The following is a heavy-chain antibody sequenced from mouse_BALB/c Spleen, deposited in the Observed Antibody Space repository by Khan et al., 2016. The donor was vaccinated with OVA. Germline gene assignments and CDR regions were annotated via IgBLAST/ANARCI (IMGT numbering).Heavy chain of an antibody. CDR3: ARRDWYFAV. CDR1: DFNIKDTY. CDR2: IDPANGYT. J-gene: IGHJ1*01. V-gene: IGHV14-3*02. Sequence: VQLQQSGAELVKPGASVKLSCTASDFNIKDTYMHWVKQRPEQGLEWIGRIDPANGYTKYDPKFQGKATITADTSSNTAYLQLRSPTSEDTVVYYCARRDWYFAVWGAGTTVTVSS.